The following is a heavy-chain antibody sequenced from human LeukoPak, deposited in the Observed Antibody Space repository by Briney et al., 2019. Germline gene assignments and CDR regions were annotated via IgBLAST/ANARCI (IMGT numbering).Heavy chain of an antibody. D-gene: IGHD5-24*01. V-gene: IGHV3-11*01. CDR1: GLTLSNHH. CDR2: ISSGGGSI. Sequence: GGSLRLSCVASGLTLSNHHMSWIRQAPGKGLEFVSYISSGGGSISYGESVKGRFSISRDTSKNSLYLQMSSLRAEDTAVYYCERDPQRGDGFNYDYWGQGTVVTVSS. CDR3: ERDPQRGDGFNYDY. J-gene: IGHJ4*02.